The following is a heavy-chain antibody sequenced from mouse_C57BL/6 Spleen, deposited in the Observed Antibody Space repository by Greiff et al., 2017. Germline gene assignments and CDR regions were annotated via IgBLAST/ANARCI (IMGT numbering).Heavy chain of an antibody. J-gene: IGHJ2*01. Sequence: EVQLVESGGGLVKPGGSLKLSCAASGFTFSDYGMHWVRQAPGKGLEWVAYISSGSSTIYYADTVKGRFTISRDNAKNTLFLQMTSLRSEDTAMYYCARDDFDVDYYFDDWGQGTTLTVSS. CDR3: ARDDFDVDYYFDD. CDR2: ISSGSSTI. V-gene: IGHV5-17*01. D-gene: IGHD2-4*01. CDR1: GFTFSDYG.